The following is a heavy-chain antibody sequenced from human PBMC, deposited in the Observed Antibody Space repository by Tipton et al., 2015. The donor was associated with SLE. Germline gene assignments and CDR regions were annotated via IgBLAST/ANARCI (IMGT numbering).Heavy chain of an antibody. CDR1: GGSISSYR. CDR2: VYYSGST. J-gene: IGHJ6*03. Sequence: TLSLTCTVSGGSISSYRWSWIRQPPGKGLEWIGYVYYSGSTNYNPSLKSRVTMSIDTSKNQFSLKLRSVTAADTAVYYCAREPVYYYYYMDVWGKGTTVTVSS. V-gene: IGHV4-59*12. CDR3: AREPVYYYYYMDV.